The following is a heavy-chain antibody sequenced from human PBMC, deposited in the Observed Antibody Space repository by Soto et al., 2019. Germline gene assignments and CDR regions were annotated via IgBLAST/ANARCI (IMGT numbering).Heavy chain of an antibody. CDR2: IYYRGST. V-gene: IGHV4-31*03. CDR1: GGSISSGGYY. Sequence: QVQLQESGPGLVKPSQTLSLTCSVSGGSISSGGYYWSWIRQHPEKGLEWIGYIYYRGSTNYNPSLKSRVIISVDTSSNRFSLDLRSVTAADKAIYYCARHSASWQWFDYWGQGTLVTVSS. CDR3: ARHSASWQWFDY. D-gene: IGHD1-26*01. J-gene: IGHJ5*01.